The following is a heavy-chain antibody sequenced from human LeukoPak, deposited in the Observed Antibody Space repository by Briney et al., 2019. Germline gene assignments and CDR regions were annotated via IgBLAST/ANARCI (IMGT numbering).Heavy chain of an antibody. Sequence: PGGSLRLSCAASGFTFSSYAMSWVRQAPGKGLEWDSAISGSGGSTYYADSVKGRFTISRDNSKNTLYLQMNSLRAEDTAVYYCAKAPTYLYVDTPFDYWGQGTLVTVSS. CDR1: GFTFSSYA. V-gene: IGHV3-23*01. J-gene: IGHJ4*02. D-gene: IGHD5-18*01. CDR3: AKAPTYLYVDTPFDY. CDR2: ISGSGGST.